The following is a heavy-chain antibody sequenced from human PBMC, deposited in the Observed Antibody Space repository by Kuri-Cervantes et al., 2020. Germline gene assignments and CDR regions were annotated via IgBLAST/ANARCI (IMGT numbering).Heavy chain of an antibody. Sequence: GSLRLSCAVSGGSISSSNWWSWVRQPPGKGLEWIGEINHSGSTNYNPSLKSRVTISVDTSKNQFSLKLNSVTAADTAVYYCARTEAGGGTAEFDYWGQGTLVTVSS. CDR1: GGSISSSNW. D-gene: IGHD1/OR15-1a*01. J-gene: IGHJ4*02. CDR3: ARTEAGGGTAEFDY. V-gene: IGHV4-4*02. CDR2: INHSGST.